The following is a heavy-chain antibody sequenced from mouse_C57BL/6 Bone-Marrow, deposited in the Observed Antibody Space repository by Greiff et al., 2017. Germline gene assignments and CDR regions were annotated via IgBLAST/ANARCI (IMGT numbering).Heavy chain of an antibody. V-gene: IGHV1-80*01. CDR3: ARSPTGTFDY. CDR2: IYPGDGDT. D-gene: IGHD4-1*02. J-gene: IGHJ2*01. Sequence: VQLVESGAELVKPGASVKISCKASGYAFSSYWMNWVKQRPGKGLEWIGQIYPGDGDTNYNGKFKGKATLTADKSSSTAYMQLSSLTSEDSAVYFCARSPTGTFDYWGQGTTLTVSS. CDR1: GYAFSSYW.